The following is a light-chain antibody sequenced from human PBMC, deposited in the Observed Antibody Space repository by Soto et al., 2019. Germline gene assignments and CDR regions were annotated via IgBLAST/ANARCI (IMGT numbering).Light chain of an antibody. CDR3: SSYTSSSPLVV. V-gene: IGLV2-14*01. Sequence: QSALTQPASVSGSPGQSITISCTGTSSDVGGYNYVSWYQQHRGKAPQLMIYDVSNRPSGVSNRFSGSKSGNTASLTMSVFQAEDDADYYCSSYTSSSPLVVFGGGTKLTVL. CDR2: DVS. J-gene: IGLJ2*01. CDR1: SSDVGGYNY.